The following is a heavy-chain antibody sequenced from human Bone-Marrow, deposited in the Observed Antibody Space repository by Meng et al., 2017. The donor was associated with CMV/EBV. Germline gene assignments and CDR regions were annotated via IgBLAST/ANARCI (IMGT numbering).Heavy chain of an antibody. Sequence: GESLRLSCAASGFTFSTYPMNWVRQAPGKGLEWVSYISSSSSYTSYTDSVKGRFTISRDNAKNSLYLQMNSLRAEDTAVYYCARDLPHYSLDYWGQGTLVTVSS. J-gene: IGHJ4*02. CDR1: GFTFSTYP. V-gene: IGHV3-21*05. CDR3: ARDLPHYSLDY. CDR2: ISSSSSYT. D-gene: IGHD4-11*01.